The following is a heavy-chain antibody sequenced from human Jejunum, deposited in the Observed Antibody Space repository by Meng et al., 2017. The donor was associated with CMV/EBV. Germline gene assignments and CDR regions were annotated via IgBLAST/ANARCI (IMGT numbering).Heavy chain of an antibody. D-gene: IGHD2-15*01. J-gene: IGHJ4*02. CDR3: AKVVGGGAPRPFDY. CDR2: ISGNGGST. CDR1: GFTFSSYV. Sequence: SGFTFSSYVMHWVRHVPGKGLEFVALISGNGGSTYYGSSVKGRFTISRDNSKNTLYLQMNSLRAEDTALYYCAKVVGGGAPRPFDYWGRGTLVTVSS. V-gene: IGHV3-64*01.